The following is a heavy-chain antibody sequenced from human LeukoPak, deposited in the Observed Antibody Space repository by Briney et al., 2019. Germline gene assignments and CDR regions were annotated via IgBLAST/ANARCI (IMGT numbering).Heavy chain of an antibody. J-gene: IGHJ4*02. CDR1: GFTFDDYA. D-gene: IGHD6-19*01. V-gene: IGHV3-9*01. Sequence: GGSLRLSCAASGFTFDDYAMHWVRQAPGKGLEWVSGISWNSGSIGYADSVKGRFTISRDNAKNSLYLQMNSLRAEDTALYYCAKDGGGRGWYYFHYWGQGTLVTVSS. CDR2: ISWNSGSI. CDR3: AKDGGGRGWYYFHY.